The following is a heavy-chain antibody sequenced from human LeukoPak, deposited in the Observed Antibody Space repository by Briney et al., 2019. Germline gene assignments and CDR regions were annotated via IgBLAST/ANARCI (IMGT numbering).Heavy chain of an antibody. CDR3: ARVGYYDFWSGSNYFDY. D-gene: IGHD3-3*01. CDR1: EFTFSSYS. CDR2: ISGTSSNI. J-gene: IGHJ4*02. V-gene: IGHV3-21*01. Sequence: GGSLRLSCAASEFTFSSYSMNWVRQAPGKGLEWVSSISGTSSNIYYAHSVKGRFTVSRDKPKNSLYLQMNSLRAEDTAVYYCARVGYYDFWSGSNYFDYWGQGTLVTVSS.